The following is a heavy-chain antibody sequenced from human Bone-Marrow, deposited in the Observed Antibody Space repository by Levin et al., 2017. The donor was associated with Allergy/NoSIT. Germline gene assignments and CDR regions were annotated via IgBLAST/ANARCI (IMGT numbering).Heavy chain of an antibody. J-gene: IGHJ1*01. V-gene: IGHV3-21*01. D-gene: IGHD6-19*01. CDR1: GFTFSSYS. CDR3: ARDLGSSGWYLEYFQH. CDR2: ISSSSSYI. Sequence: PGGSLRLSCAASGFTFSSYSMNWVRQAPGKGLEWVSSISSSSSYIYYADSVKGRFTISRDNAKNSLYLQMNSLRAEDTAVYYCARDLGSSGWYLEYFQHWGQGTLVTVSS.